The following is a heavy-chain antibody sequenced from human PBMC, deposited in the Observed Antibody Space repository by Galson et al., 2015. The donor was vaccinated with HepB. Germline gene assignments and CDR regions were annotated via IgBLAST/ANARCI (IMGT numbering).Heavy chain of an antibody. CDR2: IYYSGST. J-gene: IGHJ4*02. D-gene: IGHD5-18*01. CDR1: GGSISSGGYS. V-gene: IGHV4-30-4*07. Sequence: SLTCAVSGGSISSGGYSWNWIRQPPGKGLEWIGYIYYSGSTYYNPSLKSRVTISVDTSKNQFSLKLSSVTAADTAVYYCAREGTAMPWDVYWGQGTLVTVSS. CDR3: AREGTAMPWDVY.